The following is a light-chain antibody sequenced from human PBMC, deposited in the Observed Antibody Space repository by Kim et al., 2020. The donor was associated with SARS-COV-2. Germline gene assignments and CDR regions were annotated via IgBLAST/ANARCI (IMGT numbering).Light chain of an antibody. J-gene: IGLJ3*02. Sequence: QTVVTQEPSLTVSPGGTVTLTCASNTGAVTSGHYPNWFQLTPGQAPRSMIHTASGRHSWTPARFSGSLLGGKAALTLSGVQPEDEAEYYCLLYYGGVWVFGGGTQLTVL. CDR1: TGAVTSGHY. CDR2: TAS. V-gene: IGLV7-43*01. CDR3: LLYYGGVWV.